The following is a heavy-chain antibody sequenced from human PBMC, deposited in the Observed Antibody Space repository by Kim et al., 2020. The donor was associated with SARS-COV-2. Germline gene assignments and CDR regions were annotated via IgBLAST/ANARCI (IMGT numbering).Heavy chain of an antibody. CDR3: ARTSLYDSGAYEDY. V-gene: IGHV3-7*01. CDR1: GFTFSTYW. Sequence: GGSLRLSCAASGFTFSTYWMTWVRQVPGKGLEWVANIGQDGSRKNYVDSVKGRFTISRDNAKNALYMQMNNLGAEDTAVFYCARTSLYDSGAYEDYWGQGNLVTVST. D-gene: IGHD3-22*01. J-gene: IGHJ4*02. CDR2: IGQDGSRK.